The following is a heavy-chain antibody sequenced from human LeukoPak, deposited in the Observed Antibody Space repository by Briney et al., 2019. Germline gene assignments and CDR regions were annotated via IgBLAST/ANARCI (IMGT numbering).Heavy chain of an antibody. CDR2: IDPSDSYT. V-gene: IGHV5-10-1*01. J-gene: IGHJ6*02. Sequence: EESLKISCKGSGYSFTSYWISWVRQMPGKGLEWMGRIDPSDSYTNYSPSSQGHVTISADKSISTAYLQWSSLKASDTAMYYCATAADTAMVDLYYYYYGMDVWGQGTTVTVSS. CDR3: ATAADTAMVDLYYYYYGMDV. CDR1: GYSFTSYW. D-gene: IGHD5-18*01.